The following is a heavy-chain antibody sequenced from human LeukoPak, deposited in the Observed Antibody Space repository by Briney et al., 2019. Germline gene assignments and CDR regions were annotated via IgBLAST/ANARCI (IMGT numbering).Heavy chain of an antibody. CDR2: ISDSAFST. V-gene: IGHV3-23*01. CDR3: AKVPYSDYGSGRPPFMDV. Sequence: GGSLRLSCAASGFIFSNYAMSWVRQAPGKGLQWVSTISDSAFSTYYADSVQGRFTISRDNSRNTLYLQMDTLRAEDTAIYYCAKVPYSDYGSGRPPFMDVWGRGTAVAVSS. D-gene: IGHD3-10*01. J-gene: IGHJ6*02. CDR1: GFIFSNYA.